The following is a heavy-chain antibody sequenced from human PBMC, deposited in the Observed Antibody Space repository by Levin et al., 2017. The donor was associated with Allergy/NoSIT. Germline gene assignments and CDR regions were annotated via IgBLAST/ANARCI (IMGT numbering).Heavy chain of an antibody. CDR2: INHSGST. D-gene: IGHD3-9*01. CDR3: ARDVLRYFDWLSKAGHQFDY. CDR1: GGSFRGYY. Sequence: SQTLSLPCAVYGGSFRGYYWSWIRQPPGKGLEWIGEINHSGSTNYNPSLKSRVTISVDTSKNQFSLKLSSVTAADTAVYYCARDVLRYFDWLSKAGHQFDYWGQGTLVTVSS. J-gene: IGHJ4*02. V-gene: IGHV4-34*01.